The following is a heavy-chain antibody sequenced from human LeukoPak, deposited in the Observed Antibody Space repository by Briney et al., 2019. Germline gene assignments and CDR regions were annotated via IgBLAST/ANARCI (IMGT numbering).Heavy chain of an antibody. CDR1: GFAFSSYA. Sequence: GGSLRLSCAASGFAFSSYAMSWVRQTPGKGLEWVSVTRGSDASTHYLDSVKGRFTISRDTSKNTLYLQMNSLRAEVTAVYYCATPAAYFYDGGGYLSHWGQGTLVTVSS. CDR2: TRGSDAST. CDR3: ATPAAYFYDGGGYLSH. D-gene: IGHD3-22*01. J-gene: IGHJ4*02. V-gene: IGHV3-23*01.